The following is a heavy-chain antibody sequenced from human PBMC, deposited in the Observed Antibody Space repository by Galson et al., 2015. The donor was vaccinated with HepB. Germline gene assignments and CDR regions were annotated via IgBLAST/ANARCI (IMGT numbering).Heavy chain of an antibody. CDR1: GYRFTSYY. J-gene: IGHJ6*02. D-gene: IGHD3-22*01. Sequence: QSGAEVKKPGESLRISCKASGYRFTSYYIIWVRQMPGKGLEWMGRIDPSDTYTKYSPSFQGHVTISADKSITTAYLQWSSLKASDTAMYYCARPVNYDSSGPSYYYYGMDVWGQGTTVTVSS. CDR3: ARPVNYDSSGPSYYYYGMDV. V-gene: IGHV5-10-1*01. CDR2: IDPSDTYT.